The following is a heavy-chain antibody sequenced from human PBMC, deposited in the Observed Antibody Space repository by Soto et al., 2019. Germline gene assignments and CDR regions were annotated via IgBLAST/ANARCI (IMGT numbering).Heavy chain of an antibody. V-gene: IGHV4-39*01. Sequence: SETLSVTCTVSCGSISSSSYYWGWIRQPPGKGLEWIGSIYYSGSTYYNPSLKGRVTISVDTSKNQFSLKLSSVTAADTAVYYCARGFVYYDSSGRYYFDYWGQGTLVTVSS. D-gene: IGHD3-22*01. CDR2: IYYSGST. CDR3: ARGFVYYDSSGRYYFDY. J-gene: IGHJ4*02. CDR1: CGSISSSSYY.